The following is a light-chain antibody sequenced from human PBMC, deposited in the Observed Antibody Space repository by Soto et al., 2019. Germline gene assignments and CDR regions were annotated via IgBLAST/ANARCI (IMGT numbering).Light chain of an antibody. CDR2: GAS. Sequence: QLTQSPSSLSASVGDRVTITCRASQDVSRYLAWYQQKAGKAPKLLIYGASTLQSWVPSRFSGFGSGTEFTLTISSLQPEDFATYHCQQLQRTPFTFGPWTTVDV. V-gene: IGKV1-9*01. CDR3: QQLQRTPFT. J-gene: IGKJ3*01. CDR1: QDVSRY.